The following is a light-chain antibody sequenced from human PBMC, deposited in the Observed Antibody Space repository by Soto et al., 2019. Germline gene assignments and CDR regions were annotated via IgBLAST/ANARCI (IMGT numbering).Light chain of an antibody. CDR1: QSVSNNY. Sequence: EVVLTQSPGTLSLSPGERATLSYRASQSVSNNYLAWYQQKPGQSPKLLIFGSSDRATGIPDRFSGSGSGTDFTLTISRLEPEDFAVYFCQQYGSSPPYTFGQGTKLEIK. CDR2: GSS. V-gene: IGKV3-20*01. J-gene: IGKJ2*01. CDR3: QQYGSSPPYT.